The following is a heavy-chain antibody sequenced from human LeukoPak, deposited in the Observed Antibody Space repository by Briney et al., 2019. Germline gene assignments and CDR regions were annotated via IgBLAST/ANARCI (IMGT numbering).Heavy chain of an antibody. D-gene: IGHD3-3*01. CDR3: ALGGDDFWSGYYSPAEYFQH. V-gene: IGHV5-51*01. CDR1: GYSFTSYW. CDR2: IYPGDSDT. J-gene: IGHJ1*01. Sequence: GESLKISCKGSGYSFTSYWIGWVRQMPGKGLGWMGIIYPGDSDTKYSPSFQGQVTISADKSISTAYLQWSSLKASDTAMYYCALGGDDFWSGYYSPAEYFQHWGQGTLVTVSS.